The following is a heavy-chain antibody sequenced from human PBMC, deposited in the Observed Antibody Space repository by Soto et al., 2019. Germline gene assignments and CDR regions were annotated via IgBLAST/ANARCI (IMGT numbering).Heavy chain of an antibody. CDR1: GGSISSGGYS. J-gene: IGHJ6*02. Sequence: SETLSLTCAVSGGSISSGGYSWSWIRQPPGRGLEWIGYIYHSGSTNTNYNPSLKSRVTILVDTSKNQFSLKLSSVTAADTAVYYCAINADVWGQGTTVTVSS. V-gene: IGHV4-30-2*01. CDR2: IYHSGSTNT. CDR3: AINADV. D-gene: IGHD2-8*01.